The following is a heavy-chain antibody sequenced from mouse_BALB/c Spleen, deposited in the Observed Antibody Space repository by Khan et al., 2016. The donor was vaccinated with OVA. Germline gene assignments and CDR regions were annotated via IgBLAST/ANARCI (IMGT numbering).Heavy chain of an antibody. Sequence: EVQLQESGPGLVKPSQSLSLTCTVTGYSITSGYGWNWIRQFPGNKLEWMGYISYSGRTNYHPSLKSRISITRDTSKNQFFLQLNSVTTEDTATYYCARTARIKYWGQGTTLTVSS. J-gene: IGHJ2*01. CDR2: ISYSGRT. CDR3: ARTARIKY. V-gene: IGHV3-2*02. CDR1: GYSITSGYG. D-gene: IGHD1-2*01.